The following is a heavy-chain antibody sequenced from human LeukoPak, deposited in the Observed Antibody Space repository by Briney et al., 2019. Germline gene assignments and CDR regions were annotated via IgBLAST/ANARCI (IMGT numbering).Heavy chain of an antibody. CDR1: GYTFANYG. CDR3: AIRGGYDSPPAVDY. V-gene: IGHV1-18*01. D-gene: IGHD5-12*01. Sequence: ASVKVSCKASGYTFANYGISWVRQAPGQGLEWMGWISSYNGNTEYIQKLQGRVTMTTDTSTSTAYMELSSLRSEDTAVYYCAIRGGYDSPPAVDYWGQGTLVTVSS. CDR2: ISSYNGNT. J-gene: IGHJ4*02.